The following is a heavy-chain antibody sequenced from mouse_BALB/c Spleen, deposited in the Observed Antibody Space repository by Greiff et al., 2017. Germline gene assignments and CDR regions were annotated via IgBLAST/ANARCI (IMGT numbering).Heavy chain of an antibody. CDR1: GFSLTSYD. CDR3: VRSYGNYGGFAY. Sequence: VHLVESGPGLVAPSQSLSITCTVSGFSLTSYDISWIRQPPGKGLEWLGVIWTGGGTNYNSAFMSRLSISKDNSKSQVFLKMNSLQTDDTAIYYCVRSYGNYGGFAYWGQGTLVTVSA. CDR2: IWTGGGT. D-gene: IGHD2-1*01. J-gene: IGHJ3*01. V-gene: IGHV2-9-2*01.